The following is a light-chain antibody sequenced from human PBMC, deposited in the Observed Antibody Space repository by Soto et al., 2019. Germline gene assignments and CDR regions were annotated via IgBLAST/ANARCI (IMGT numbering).Light chain of an antibody. V-gene: IGLV6-57*01. J-gene: IGLJ3*02. CDR3: QSYDSSNPWV. CDR2: EDY. CDR1: SGSIASNY. Sequence: NFMLTQPHSVSESPGKTVTISCTRTSGSIASNYVQWYQQRPGSSPTTVIYEDYQRPSGVPDRFSGSIDSSSNSASLTISGLKTEDEADYYCQSYDSSNPWVFGGGTQLDRP.